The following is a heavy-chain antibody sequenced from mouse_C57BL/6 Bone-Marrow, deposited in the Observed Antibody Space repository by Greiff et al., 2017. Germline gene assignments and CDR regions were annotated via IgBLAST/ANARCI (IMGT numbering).Heavy chain of an antibody. Sequence: EVQRVESGGDLVKPGGSLKLSCAASGFTFSSYGMSWVRQTPDKRLEWVATISSGGSYTYYPDSVTGRFTIYRDNAKNTLYLQMSSLTSEDTAMYYCARPPYYYGSSRGDIDVWGKGTSVTVSS. D-gene: IGHD1-1*01. CDR2: ISSGGSYT. J-gene: IGHJ1*03. CDR3: ARPPYYYGSSRGDIDV. CDR1: GFTFSSYG. V-gene: IGHV5-6*01.